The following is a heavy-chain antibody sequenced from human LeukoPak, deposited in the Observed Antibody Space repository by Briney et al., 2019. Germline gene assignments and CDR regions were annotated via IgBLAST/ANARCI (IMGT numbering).Heavy chain of an antibody. CDR2: ISTSSRNI. Sequence: GASLSLSCAASGFMISSYSMNCVRQPPGRELEWVTCISTSSRNIFQADSVKGRVTISRDNAKNSLHLQMNSLSAEDTAVHYCARVTVTTFSPTDYMDVWGKGTTVTISS. J-gene: IGHJ6*03. V-gene: IGHV3-21*01. D-gene: IGHD4-17*01. CDR1: GFMISSYS. CDR3: ARVTVTTFSPTDYMDV.